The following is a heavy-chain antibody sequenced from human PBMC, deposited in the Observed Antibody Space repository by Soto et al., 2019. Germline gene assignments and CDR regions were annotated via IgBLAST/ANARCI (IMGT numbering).Heavy chain of an antibody. V-gene: IGHV1-2*04. CDR1: GYTFTGYY. CDR3: ALGAAAGTTPDY. J-gene: IGHJ4*02. D-gene: IGHD6-13*01. Sequence: ASVKVSCKASGYTFTGYYMHWVRQAPGQGLEWMGWINPNSGGTNYAQKFQGWVTMTRDTSISTAYMELSRLRSDDTAVYYRALGAAAGTTPDYWGQGTLVTVSS. CDR2: INPNSGGT.